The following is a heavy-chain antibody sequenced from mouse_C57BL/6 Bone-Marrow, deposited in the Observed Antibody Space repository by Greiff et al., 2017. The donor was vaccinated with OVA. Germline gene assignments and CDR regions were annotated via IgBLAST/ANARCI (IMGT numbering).Heavy chain of an antibody. Sequence: QVHVKQPGAELVKPGASVKLSCKASGYTFTSYWMHWVKQRPGRGLEWIGRIDPNSGGTKYNEKFKSKATLTVDKPSSTAYMQLSSLTSEESAVDYCARGAYDYLAWVADWGQGTLVTVSA. J-gene: IGHJ3*01. V-gene: IGHV1-72*01. D-gene: IGHD2-4*01. CDR2: IDPNSGGT. CDR3: ARGAYDYLAWVAD. CDR1: GYTFTSYW.